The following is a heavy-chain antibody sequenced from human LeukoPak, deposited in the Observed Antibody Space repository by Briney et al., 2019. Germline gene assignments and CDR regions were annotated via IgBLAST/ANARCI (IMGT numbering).Heavy chain of an antibody. J-gene: IGHJ4*02. V-gene: IGHV3-23*01. CDR1: GFTFSNCA. CDR3: AKDQAGEGYNSM. D-gene: IGHD5-24*01. CDR2: IHGAST. Sequence: GSLRLSCVTSGFTFSNCAMSWVRPAPGKGLEWVSTIHGASTYYAASVKGRFTISRDNSKNTLYLQMHSLRAEDTAIYYCAKDQAGEGYNSMWGQGTRVTVSS.